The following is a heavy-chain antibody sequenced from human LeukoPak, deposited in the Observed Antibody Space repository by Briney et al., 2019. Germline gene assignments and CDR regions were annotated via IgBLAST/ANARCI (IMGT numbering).Heavy chain of an antibody. CDR3: AKDQTTVTPVYYFDY. Sequence: GGSLRLSCAAAGFTFSYYAMHWVRQAPGKGLEWVAFIRSEGSNKYYADSVKGRFTISRDNSKNTLYLQMNSLRDEDTAVYYCAKDQTTVTPVYYFDYWGQGTLVTVSS. CDR1: GFTFSYYA. D-gene: IGHD4-17*01. CDR2: IRSEGSNK. V-gene: IGHV3-30*02. J-gene: IGHJ4*02.